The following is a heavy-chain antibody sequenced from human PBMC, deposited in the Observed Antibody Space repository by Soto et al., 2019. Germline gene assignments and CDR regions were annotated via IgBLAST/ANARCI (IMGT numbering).Heavy chain of an antibody. CDR3: AKDEVSKKYYGHSLDV. CDR1: GFTFSNYG. J-gene: IGHJ6*02. CDR2: IWYDGSGQ. D-gene: IGHD4-17*01. V-gene: IGHV3-33*03. Sequence: QVQLVESGGGLVQPGRSLRLSCVVSGFTFSNYGMHWVRQAPGKGLEWVADIWYDGSGQRYAGSVQGRFTISRDNSKNTLYLQINSLRVEDTAVYYCAKDEVSKKYYGHSLDVGSQGTTVPVSS.